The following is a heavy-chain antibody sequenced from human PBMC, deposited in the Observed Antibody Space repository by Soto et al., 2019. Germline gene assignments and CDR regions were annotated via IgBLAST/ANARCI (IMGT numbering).Heavy chain of an antibody. D-gene: IGHD1-26*01. CDR2: IYYGGAT. CDR3: ARLAYSGYLQT. CDR1: GDSISTSSYY. Sequence: PSETLSLTWDVSGDSISTSSYYWGWIRQPPGKGLEWIASIYYGGATYYNPSLQSRVTISVDTSNNRFSLTLSSLTAADTAVYFCARLAYSGYLQTWGQGSLVTVSS. V-gene: IGHV4-39*02. J-gene: IGHJ1*01.